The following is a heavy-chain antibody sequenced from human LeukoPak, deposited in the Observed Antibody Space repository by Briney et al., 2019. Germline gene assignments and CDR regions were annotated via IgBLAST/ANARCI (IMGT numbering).Heavy chain of an antibody. Sequence: GGSLRLSCAASGFTFSSYEMNWGRQAPGKGLEWVSDISSSGDTIYYADSVKGRFTISRDNAKNSLYLQMNSLRAEDTAVYYCARDMGKAVAGGNFDYWGQGTLVTVSS. CDR2: ISSSGDTI. CDR1: GFTFSSYE. V-gene: IGHV3-48*03. J-gene: IGHJ4*02. CDR3: ARDMGKAVAGGNFDY. D-gene: IGHD6-19*01.